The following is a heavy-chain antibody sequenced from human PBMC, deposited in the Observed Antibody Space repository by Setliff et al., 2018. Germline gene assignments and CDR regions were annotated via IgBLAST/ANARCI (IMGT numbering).Heavy chain of an antibody. CDR3: TRRGDYYDASAYMVGNFFDY. CDR2: IRSKADNYAT. V-gene: IGHV3-73*01. J-gene: IGHJ4*02. CDR1: GFTFSGSA. Sequence: PGGSLRLSCAASGFTFSGSAMHWVRQAYGKGLVWVGRIRSKADNYATAYAASVRGRFTMSRDDSKNTAYLQMNSLKTEDTAIYFCTRRGDYYDASAYMVGNFFDYWGLGTLVTVSS. D-gene: IGHD3-22*01.